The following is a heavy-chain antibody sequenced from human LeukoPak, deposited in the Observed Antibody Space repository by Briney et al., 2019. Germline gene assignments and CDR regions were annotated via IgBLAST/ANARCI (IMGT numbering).Heavy chain of an antibody. CDR1: GGSISNYY. V-gene: IGHV4-4*07. CDR2: MYSSGTT. J-gene: IGHJ5*02. D-gene: IGHD6-13*01. CDR3: ARSHSSWFVDH. Sequence: SETLSLTCSVSGGSISNYYWTWIRQPAGKGLEWIGRMYSSGTTSYNPSLKSRVTMSVDTSKNQFSLRLTSVTAADTAVYYCARSHSSWFVDHWGQGTLVTVPS.